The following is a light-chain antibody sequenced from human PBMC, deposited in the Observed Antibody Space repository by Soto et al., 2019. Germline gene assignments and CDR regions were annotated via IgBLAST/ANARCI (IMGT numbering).Light chain of an antibody. J-gene: IGLJ1*01. V-gene: IGLV2-14*03. CDR3: SSYCTSFFYV. CDR2: GVT. CDR1: SSDIGFYNY. Sequence: QSVLTQPASVSGSPGQSITISCTGTSSDIGFYNYVSWYQQYPGKAPNLLIYGVTNRPSGVSYRFSGSKSGSTASLTISGLRDEDDADYYCSSYCTSFFYVFGTGTKVTVL.